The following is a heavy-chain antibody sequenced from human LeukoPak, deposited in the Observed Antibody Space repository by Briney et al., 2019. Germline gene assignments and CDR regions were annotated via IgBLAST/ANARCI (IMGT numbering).Heavy chain of an antibody. D-gene: IGHD6-19*01. J-gene: IGHJ3*02. CDR2: IFYTGST. Sequence: PSETLSLTCTVSGGSITSYYWSWIRQPPGKGLEWIGYIFYTGSTNYNPSLKSRVTISVDTSNNQFSLKLTSVTAADTAVYYCARSIAVAGNDGLDIWGQGTMVTVSS. CDR3: ARSIAVAGNDGLDI. CDR1: GGSITSYY. V-gene: IGHV4-59*01.